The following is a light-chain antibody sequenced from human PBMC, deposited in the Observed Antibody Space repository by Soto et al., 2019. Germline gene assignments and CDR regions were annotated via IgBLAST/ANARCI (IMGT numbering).Light chain of an antibody. CDR1: QGISSY. Sequence: AIRMIQSPSSLSASTGDRVTITCRASQGISSYLAWYQQKPGKAPKLLIYAASTLQSGVPSRFSGSGSGTDFTLTLSCLQSEDFATYYCQQYYSYPYTFGQGTKLEIK. CDR2: AAS. CDR3: QQYYSYPYT. J-gene: IGKJ2*01. V-gene: IGKV1-8*01.